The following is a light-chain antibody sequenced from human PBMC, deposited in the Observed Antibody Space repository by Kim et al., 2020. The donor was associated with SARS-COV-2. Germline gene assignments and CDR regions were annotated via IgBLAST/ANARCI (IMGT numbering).Light chain of an antibody. CDR1: QTVTSNY. J-gene: IGKJ1*01. V-gene: IGKV3-20*01. CDR2: GAS. Sequence: SPRESAALSARASQTVTSNYLARYQQKPGQAPSLLIYGASSRATGIPDRFSGSGSGTDFTLTISRLEPEDFAVYYCQQYGSSPATFGQGTKVDIK. CDR3: QQYGSSPAT.